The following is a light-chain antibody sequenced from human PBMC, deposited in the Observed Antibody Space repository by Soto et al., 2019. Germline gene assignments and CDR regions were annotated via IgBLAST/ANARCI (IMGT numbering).Light chain of an antibody. CDR2: AAS. CDR1: QSVSGSS. CDR3: QQYGSSPWT. Sequence: EIVLTQSPGTLSLSPGERATLSCRASQSVSGSSLAWYQHTPGQGPRLLIYAASSRAAGVPDRFSGSGSGTDFTLTISRLEPEDFAVYYWQQYGSSPWTFGQGSKVDIK. J-gene: IGKJ1*01. V-gene: IGKV3-20*01.